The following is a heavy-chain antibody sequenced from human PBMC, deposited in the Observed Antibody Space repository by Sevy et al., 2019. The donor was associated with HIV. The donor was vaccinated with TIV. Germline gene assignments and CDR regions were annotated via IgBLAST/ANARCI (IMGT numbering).Heavy chain of an antibody. CDR2: IGPYNGNI. V-gene: IGHV1-18*01. CDR1: GYTFDSYG. J-gene: IGHJ5*02. Sequence: ASVKVSCKASGYTFDSYGISWVRQAPGQGLEYMGWIGPYNGNIKYAQNIQDRVTMTTDSSTSTAYMELSSLRSDDTAVYFCARISTPRGKFNWLDPWGQGTLVTVSS. CDR3: ARISTPRGKFNWLDP. D-gene: IGHD3-10*01.